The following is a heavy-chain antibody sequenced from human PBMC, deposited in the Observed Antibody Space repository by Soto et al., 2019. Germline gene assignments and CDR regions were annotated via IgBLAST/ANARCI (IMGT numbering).Heavy chain of an antibody. CDR3: ARDRGSGWHGKAYWGLDV. CDR2: IKGDGGET. D-gene: IGHD6-19*01. CDR1: GFTFTNYW. Sequence: DVQLVESGGSLVQPGGSLRLSCAASGFTFTNYWMTWVRQAPGKGLEWVANIKGDGGETLYVDSVKGRFTISRDNAHESVFLQMNTLRAEDTAVYYCARDRGSGWHGKAYWGLDVWGQGTTVIVSS. J-gene: IGHJ6*02. V-gene: IGHV3-7*05.